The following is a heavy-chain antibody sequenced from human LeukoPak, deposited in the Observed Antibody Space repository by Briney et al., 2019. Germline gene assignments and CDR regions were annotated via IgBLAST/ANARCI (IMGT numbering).Heavy chain of an antibody. V-gene: IGHV4-34*01. CDR3: ARGGRKLYYYDSSGPRTPFDY. CDR2: INHRGST. Sequence: SETLSLTCAVYGGSFSGYYWSWIRQPPGKGLEWIGEINHRGSTNYNPSLKSRVTISIDTSKNQFSLKLSSVTAADTAVYYCARGGRKLYYYDSSGPRTPFDYWGQGTLVTVSS. CDR1: GGSFSGYY. D-gene: IGHD3-22*01. J-gene: IGHJ4*02.